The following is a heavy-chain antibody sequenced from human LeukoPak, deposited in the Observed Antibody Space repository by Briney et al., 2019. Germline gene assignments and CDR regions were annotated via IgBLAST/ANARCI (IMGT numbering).Heavy chain of an antibody. Sequence: PGGSLRLSCAASGFTVSSNYMSWVRQAPGKGLEWVSVIYSGISTYYADSVKGRFTISRDNSKNTLYLQMNSLRAEDTAVYYCARVDVVVPAARSFDYWGQGTLVTVSS. D-gene: IGHD2-2*01. V-gene: IGHV3-53*01. CDR1: GFTVSSNY. J-gene: IGHJ4*02. CDR2: IYSGIST. CDR3: ARVDVVVPAARSFDY.